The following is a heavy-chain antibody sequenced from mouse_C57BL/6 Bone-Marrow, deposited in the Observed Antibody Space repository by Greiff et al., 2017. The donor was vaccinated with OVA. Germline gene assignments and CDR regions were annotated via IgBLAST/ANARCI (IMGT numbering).Heavy chain of an antibody. J-gene: IGHJ2*01. CDR2: ISDGGSYT. CDR3: AREGVFDY. CDR1: GFTFSSYA. Sequence: EVKLMESGGGLVKPGGSLKLSCAASGFTFSSYAMSWVRQTPEKRLEWVATISDGGSYTSYPDNVKGRFTISRDNAKNNLYLQMSHLKSEDTAMYYCAREGVFDYWGQGTTLTVSS. V-gene: IGHV5-4*01.